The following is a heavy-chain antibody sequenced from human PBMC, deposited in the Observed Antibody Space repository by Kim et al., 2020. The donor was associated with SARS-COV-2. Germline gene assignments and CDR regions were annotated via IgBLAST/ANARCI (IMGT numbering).Heavy chain of an antibody. CDR1: GFTFSTNT. D-gene: IGHD1-1*01. CDR3: ARDWDWNDIPDAFDI. J-gene: IGHJ3*02. Sequence: GGSLRLSCAASGFTFSTNTMNWVRQAPGKGLEWVSSISFSSSYVYYADSVKGRFTISRDNAKNSLFLQMTSLRAEDTAVYYCARDWDWNDIPDAFDIWGQGTMVTVSS. V-gene: IGHV3-21*01. CDR2: ISFSSSYV.